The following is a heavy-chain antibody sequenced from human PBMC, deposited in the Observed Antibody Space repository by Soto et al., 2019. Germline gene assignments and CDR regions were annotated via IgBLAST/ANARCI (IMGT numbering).Heavy chain of an antibody. J-gene: IGHJ4*02. CDR1: GFTFSSYA. Sequence: AGGSLRLSCAASGFTFSSYAMSWVRQAPGKGLEWVSAISGSGGSTYYADSVKGRFTISRDNSKNTLYLQMNSLRAEDTAVYYCAKAKYYYDSSGYYLFDYWGQGTLVTVSS. CDR3: AKAKYYYDSSGYYLFDY. CDR2: ISGSGGST. V-gene: IGHV3-23*01. D-gene: IGHD3-22*01.